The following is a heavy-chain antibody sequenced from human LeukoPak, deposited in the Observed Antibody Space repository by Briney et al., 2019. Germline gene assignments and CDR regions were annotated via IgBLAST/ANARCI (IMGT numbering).Heavy chain of an antibody. CDR1: GFTLSNYG. V-gene: IGHV3-23*01. D-gene: IGHD3-22*01. J-gene: IGHJ4*02. Sequence: GGSLRLSCAVSGFTLSNYGMSWVRQAPGKGLEWVAGISGSGGSTNYADSVKGRFTISRDNLKNTLYLQMNSLRAEDTAVYFCAKRGVVIRVILVGFHKETYYFDSWGQGALVIVSS. CDR3: AKRGVVIRVILVGFHKETYYFDS. CDR2: ISGSGGST.